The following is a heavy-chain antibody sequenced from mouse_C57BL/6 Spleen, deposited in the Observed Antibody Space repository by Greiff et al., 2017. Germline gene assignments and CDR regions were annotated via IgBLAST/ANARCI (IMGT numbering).Heavy chain of an antibody. Sequence: VQLQQSGAELVKPGASVTLSCPASGFNITDYYMPWVKQRTEQGLEWIGMIDPADGETNYAPKFQGKATITADTSSNPAYLQLSSLTSEDTAVYYCARDNDYDYYAMDYWGQGTSVTVSS. V-gene: IGHV14-2*01. CDR2: IDPADGET. CDR1: GFNITDYY. CDR3: ARDNDYDYYAMDY. J-gene: IGHJ4*01. D-gene: IGHD2-4*01.